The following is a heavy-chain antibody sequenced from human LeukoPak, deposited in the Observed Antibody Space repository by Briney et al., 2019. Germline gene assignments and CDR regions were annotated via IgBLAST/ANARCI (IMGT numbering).Heavy chain of an antibody. J-gene: IGHJ4*02. CDR3: ARQEWLARPGGTEESDY. CDR2: ISAYNGNT. V-gene: IGHV1-18*01. D-gene: IGHD6-19*01. CDR1: GYTFTSYG. Sequence: ASVKVSCKASGYTFTSYGISWVRQAPGQGLEWMGWISAYNGNTNYAQKLQGRVTMTTDTSTSTAYMELRSLRSDDTAVYYCARQEWLARPGGTEESDYWGQGTLVTVSS.